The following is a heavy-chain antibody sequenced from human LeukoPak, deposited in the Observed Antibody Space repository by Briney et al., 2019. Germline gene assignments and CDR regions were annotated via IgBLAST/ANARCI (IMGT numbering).Heavy chain of an antibody. Sequence: GGSLRLSCAASGFTFSTYALHWVRQAPGKGLEWVAVISYDGINKHYADPVEGRFTISRDNSKNTLFLQMSSLRADDTAIYYCPRASMAYSGHYALDSWGQGTLVTVSS. CDR3: PRASMAYSGHYALDS. CDR1: GFTFSTYA. CDR2: ISYDGINK. D-gene: IGHD3-22*01. V-gene: IGHV3-30-3*01. J-gene: IGHJ4*02.